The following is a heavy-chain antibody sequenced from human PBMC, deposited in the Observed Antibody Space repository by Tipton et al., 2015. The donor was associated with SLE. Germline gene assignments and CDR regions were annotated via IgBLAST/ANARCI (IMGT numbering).Heavy chain of an antibody. D-gene: IGHD2-21*02. CDR3: AREGDYYCDY. J-gene: IGHJ4*02. CDR1: GDSSSGFY. V-gene: IGHV4-4*08. CDR2: ISTSGST. Sequence: TLSLTCTVAGDSSSGFYWHWIRQPPGRGLEWIGYISTSGSTFYNPSLKSRVTISIDTSKKQFSLHLSSVTAEDTGGYYCAREGDYYCDYWGQGTLLTVSS.